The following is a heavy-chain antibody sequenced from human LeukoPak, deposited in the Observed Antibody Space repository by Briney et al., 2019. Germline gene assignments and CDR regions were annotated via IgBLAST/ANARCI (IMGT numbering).Heavy chain of an antibody. CDR3: ARSGRGTYYYFDL. J-gene: IGHJ4*02. V-gene: IGHV1-69*06. D-gene: IGHD5-12*01. CDR2: IIPIFGTA. CDR1: GGTFSSYA. Sequence: SVKVSCKASGGTFSSYAISWVRQAPGQGLEWMGGIIPIFGTANYAQKFQGRVSMTADTSTSTAYMELRSLTSDDTAVYYCARSGRGTYYYFDLWGQGTLVTVSS.